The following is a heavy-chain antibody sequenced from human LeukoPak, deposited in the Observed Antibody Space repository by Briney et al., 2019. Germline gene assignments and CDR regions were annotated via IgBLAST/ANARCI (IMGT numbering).Heavy chain of an antibody. CDR1: GFSFSSFS. Sequence: GGSLRLSCAASGFSFSSFSMNWVRQAPGKGLEWVSYISGGSSFTYYVDSVKGRFTISRDNAKSSLFLQVNSLRAEDTAVYYCARIGYKSSAFDYWGQGTLVTVSS. CDR2: ISGGSSFT. J-gene: IGHJ4*02. CDR3: ARIGYKSSAFDY. V-gene: IGHV3-21*06. D-gene: IGHD1-14*01.